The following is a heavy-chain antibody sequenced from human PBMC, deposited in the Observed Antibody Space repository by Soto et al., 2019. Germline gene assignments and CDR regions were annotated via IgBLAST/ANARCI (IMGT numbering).Heavy chain of an antibody. CDR1: GFTFSSYS. Sequence: GGSLRLSCAASGFTFSSYSMTWVRQAPGKGLEWVSGISGSGATTSYADSVKGRFTVSRDNSKNTLYLQMNSLRVEDTAVYYCAKLRYFDWSSYNWFEYWGQGTPVTVSS. V-gene: IGHV3-23*01. CDR3: AKLRYFDWSSYNWFEY. J-gene: IGHJ5*01. D-gene: IGHD3-9*01. CDR2: ISGSGATT.